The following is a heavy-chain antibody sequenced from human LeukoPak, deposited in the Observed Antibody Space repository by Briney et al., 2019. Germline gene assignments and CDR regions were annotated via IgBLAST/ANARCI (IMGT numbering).Heavy chain of an antibody. Sequence: GASVKVSCKASGGTFSSYAISWVRQAPGQGLEWMGWINPNSGATNYAQKFQGRVTLTGDPSISTAYLELSSLRSDDTAVYYCARDGTGTYYYYSYMDVWGKGTTVTVSS. CDR3: ARDGTGTYYYYSYMDV. V-gene: IGHV1-2*02. D-gene: IGHD1-1*01. J-gene: IGHJ6*03. CDR2: INPNSGAT. CDR1: GGTFSSYA.